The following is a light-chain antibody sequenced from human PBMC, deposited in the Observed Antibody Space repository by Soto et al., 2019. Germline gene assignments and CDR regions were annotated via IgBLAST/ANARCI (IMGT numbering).Light chain of an antibody. CDR3: QQYDNKPPIT. V-gene: IGKV3-15*01. CDR2: TTS. CDR1: QSVSSN. J-gene: IGKJ5*01. Sequence: EIVMTQSPATLSVSPGERATLSCRASQSVSSNLAWYQQKPGQAPRLLIYTTSTRATGVPDRFSGSGSGTEFTLTISSLQSEYFAVYHCQQYDNKPPITFGQGTRLEMK.